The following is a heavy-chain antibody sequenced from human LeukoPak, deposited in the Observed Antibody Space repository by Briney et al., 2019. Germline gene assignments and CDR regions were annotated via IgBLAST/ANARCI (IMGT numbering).Heavy chain of an antibody. CDR3: ARNTAPGYGLDV. CDR2: IHPNSGAT. J-gene: IGHJ6*02. CDR1: GYTFAGYY. D-gene: IGHD5-18*01. V-gene: IGHV1-2*02. Sequence: ASVKVSCKASGYTFAGYYIHWVRQAPGQGFEWMGWIHPNSGATGYAQNFQGRVTMTRDTSISTAYMDLSRLRSDDTAVYYCARNTAPGYGLDVWGQGTPVTVSS.